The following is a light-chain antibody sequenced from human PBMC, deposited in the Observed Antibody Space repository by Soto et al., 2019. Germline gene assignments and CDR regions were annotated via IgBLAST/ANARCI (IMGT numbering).Light chain of an antibody. CDR3: KQSRSFPLT. Sequence: DIQMTQSPSSLSASVGDRVTITCRASQDLDRWLAWYQQKPGEAPKVLIYAASNLRSGVPSRFSGSGSGADFSFTISSLQPEDVATYYCKQSRSFPLTFGGGTKVDIK. CDR2: AAS. V-gene: IGKV1-12*01. J-gene: IGKJ4*01. CDR1: QDLDRW.